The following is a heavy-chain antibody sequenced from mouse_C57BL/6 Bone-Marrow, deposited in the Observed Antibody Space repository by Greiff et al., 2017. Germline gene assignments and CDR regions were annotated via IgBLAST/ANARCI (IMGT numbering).Heavy chain of an antibody. Sequence: VQGVESGAELAKPGASVKLSCKASGYTFTSYWMHWVKQRPGQGLEWIGYINPCSGYTKYNQKFKDKATLTADKSSSTAYVQLSSLTYEDSAVYYCARSPLGRPWYFDVWGTGTTVTVAS. CDR3: ARSPLGRPWYFDV. D-gene: IGHD4-1*01. J-gene: IGHJ1*03. CDR2: INPCSGYT. V-gene: IGHV1-7*01. CDR1: GYTFTSYW.